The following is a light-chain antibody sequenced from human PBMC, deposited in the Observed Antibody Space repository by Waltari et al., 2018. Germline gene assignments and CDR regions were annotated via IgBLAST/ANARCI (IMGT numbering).Light chain of an antibody. J-gene: IGLJ2*01. CDR1: SSHIGAGYD. Sequence: QSVLTQPPSVSGAPGQRVTISCTGSSSHIGAGYDVHWYQQLPGTAPKLLIYGNSNRPSGVPDRFSGSKSGTSASLAITGLQAEDEADYYCQSYDSSLSEGVFGGGTKLTVL. CDR2: GNS. CDR3: QSYDSSLSEGV. V-gene: IGLV1-40*01.